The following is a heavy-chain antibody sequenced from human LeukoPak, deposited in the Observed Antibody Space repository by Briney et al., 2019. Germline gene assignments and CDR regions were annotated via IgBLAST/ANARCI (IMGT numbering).Heavy chain of an antibody. CDR2: IGQDGSNK. CDR1: GFTFTDYW. D-gene: IGHD6-13*01. V-gene: IGHV3-7*03. J-gene: IGHJ4*02. Sequence: GGSLRLSCAASGFTFTDYWMSWVRQAPGEGLEWVANIGQDGSNKFYVASVKGRFSISRDNAKNSVFLQMNNLRVEDTAIYYCATSRAAAGCDWGQGTLVTVSS. CDR3: ATSRAAAGCD.